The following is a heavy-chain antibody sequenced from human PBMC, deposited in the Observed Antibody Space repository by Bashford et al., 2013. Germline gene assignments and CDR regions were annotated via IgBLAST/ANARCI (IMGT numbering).Heavy chain of an antibody. J-gene: IGHJ4*01. CDR1: DSPSVAML. CDR3: ARDLEGADDY. Sequence: GGSRRDSPVQPLDSPSVAMLCTGSARLQARGWSGWAVISYDGSNKYYADSVKGRFTISRDNSKNTLYLQMNSLRAEDTAVYYCARDLEGADDYWGQEPWSPSPQ. CDR2: ISYDGSNK. D-gene: IGHD3-16*01. V-gene: IGHV3-30-3*01.